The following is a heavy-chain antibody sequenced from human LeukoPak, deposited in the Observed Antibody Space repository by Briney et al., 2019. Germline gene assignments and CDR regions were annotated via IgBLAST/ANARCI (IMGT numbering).Heavy chain of an antibody. D-gene: IGHD3-22*01. CDR2: INPSGGST. V-gene: IGHV1-46*01. CDR3: ARDARPYYYDSSGFVDY. CDR1: GYTFTSYY. Sequence: ASVKVSCKASGYTFTSYYMHWVRQAPGQGLEWMGIINPSGGSTSYAQKFQGRVTMTRDTSTSTVHMELSSLRSEDTAVYYCARDARPYYYDSSGFVDYWGQGTLVTVSS. J-gene: IGHJ4*02.